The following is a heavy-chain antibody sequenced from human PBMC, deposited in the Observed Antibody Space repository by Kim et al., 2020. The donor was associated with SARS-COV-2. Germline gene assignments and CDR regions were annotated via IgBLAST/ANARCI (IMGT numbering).Heavy chain of an antibody. V-gene: IGHV1-46*01. CDR3: ARDLIARGREGSGYYPIEGY. J-gene: IGHJ4*02. CDR1: GYTFTSYY. Sequence: ASVKVSCKASGYTFTSYYMHWVRQAPGQGLEWMGIINPSGGSTSYAQKFQGRVTMTRDTSTSTVYMELSSLRSEDTAVYYCARDLIARGREGSGYYPIEGYWGQGTLVTVSS. D-gene: IGHD3-3*01. CDR2: INPSGGST.